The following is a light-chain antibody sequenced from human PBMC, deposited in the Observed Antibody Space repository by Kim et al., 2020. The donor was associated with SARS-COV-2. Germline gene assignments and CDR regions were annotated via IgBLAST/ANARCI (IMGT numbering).Light chain of an antibody. Sequence: SASVGDRVTITCRASQGISSWLAWDQQTPGKAPKLLIYAASSLQSGVPSRFSGSGSGTDFTLTINGLQPEDFATYYCQQANSFPYTFGQGTKLEI. CDR1: QGISSW. J-gene: IGKJ2*01. CDR2: AAS. CDR3: QQANSFPYT. V-gene: IGKV1-12*01.